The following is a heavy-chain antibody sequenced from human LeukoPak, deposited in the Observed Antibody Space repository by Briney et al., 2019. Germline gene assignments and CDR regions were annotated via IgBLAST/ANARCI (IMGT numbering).Heavy chain of an antibody. CDR3: AKTGGDSVLYYYYMDV. CDR1: GFTFRSFG. J-gene: IGHJ6*03. CDR2: IRFDGTNK. Sequence: GGSLRLSCAVSGFTFRSFGMHWVRQAPGKGLEWVTFIRFDGTNKYYIDSVKGRFTVSRDNSKNTLYLQMNSLRVEDTAVYYCAKTGGDSVLYYYYMDVWGKGTTVTVSS. V-gene: IGHV3-30*02. D-gene: IGHD3-10*01.